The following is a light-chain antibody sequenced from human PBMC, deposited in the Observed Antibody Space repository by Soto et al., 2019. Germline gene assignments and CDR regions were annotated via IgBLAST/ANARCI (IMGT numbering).Light chain of an antibody. V-gene: IGLV2-8*01. CDR3: CSFAGSNNFV. CDR2: EVT. CDR1: SSDVGAYDY. Sequence: QSALTQPPSASGSPGQSVTISCTGTSSDVGAYDYVSWYQQHPGQAPKLMIFEVTKRPSGVPNRFSASKSGNTASLTVSGLQAEDEADYYCCSFAGSNNFVFGTGTQLTVL. J-gene: IGLJ1*01.